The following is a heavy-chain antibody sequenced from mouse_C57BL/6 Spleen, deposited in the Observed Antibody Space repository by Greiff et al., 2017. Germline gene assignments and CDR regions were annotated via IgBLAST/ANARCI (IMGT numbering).Heavy chain of an antibody. D-gene: IGHD1-1*02. Sequence: QVQLQQPGAELVKPGASVKMSCKASGYTFTSYWITWVKQRPGHGLEWIGDIYPGSGSTNYNEKFKSKATLTADTSSSTAYMQLSSLTSEDSAVYDGARGDSCGGGPAWFGYWGQGTLVTVSA. CDR1: GYTFTSYW. CDR3: ARGDSCGGGPAWFGY. J-gene: IGHJ3*01. V-gene: IGHV1-55*01. CDR2: IYPGSGST.